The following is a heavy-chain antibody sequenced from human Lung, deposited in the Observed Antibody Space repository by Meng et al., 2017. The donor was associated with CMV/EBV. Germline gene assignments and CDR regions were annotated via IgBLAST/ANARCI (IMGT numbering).Heavy chain of an antibody. J-gene: IGHJ4*02. D-gene: IGHD6-13*01. V-gene: IGHV1-46*01. CDR2: INPSDNTT. CDR3: ARDLGYSSSWYFQYYFDC. CDR1: GYTLTNYY. Sequence: ASVKVSXKASGYTLTNYYIHWVRQAPGQGLEWMGIINPSDNTTTYAQKFQGRVTMTRDTSTSTVYMELSSLRSDDTALYYCARDLGYSSSWYFQYYFDCWGQGTXVTVSS.